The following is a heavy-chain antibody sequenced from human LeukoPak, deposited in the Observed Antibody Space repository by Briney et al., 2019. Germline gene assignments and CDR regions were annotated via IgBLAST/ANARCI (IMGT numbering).Heavy chain of an antibody. Sequence: PGGSLRLSCAASGFTFSSYGMHWVRQAPGKGLEWVAVIWSDGSNKYYAGSVKGRFTISRDNSKNTLYLQMNSLRAEDTAVYYCAKHYGGPPFYYWGKGPLVTVS. V-gene: IGHV3-33*06. CDR2: IWSDGSNK. CDR3: AKHYGGPPFYY. D-gene: IGHD4-23*01. CDR1: GFTFSSYG. J-gene: IGHJ4*02.